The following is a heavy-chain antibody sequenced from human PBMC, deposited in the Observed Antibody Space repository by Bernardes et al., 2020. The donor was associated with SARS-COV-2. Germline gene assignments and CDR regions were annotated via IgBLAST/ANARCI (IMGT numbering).Heavy chain of an antibody. Sequence: SETLSLTCTVSGGSISSYYWSWIRQPPGKGLEWIGYIYYSGSTNYNPSLKSRVTISGDTSKNQFSLKLSSVTAADTAVYYCARCLEYDDYFDYWGQGTLVTVSS. CDR1: GGSISSYY. CDR2: IYYSGST. D-gene: IGHD3-3*01. V-gene: IGHV4-59*01. CDR3: ARCLEYDDYFDY. J-gene: IGHJ4*02.